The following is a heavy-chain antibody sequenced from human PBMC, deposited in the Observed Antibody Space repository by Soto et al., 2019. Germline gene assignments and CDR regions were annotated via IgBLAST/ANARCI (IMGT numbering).Heavy chain of an antibody. CDR2: ISWNSGSI. Sequence: GGSLRLSCAASGFTFDDYAMHWVRQAPGKGLEWVSGISWNSGSIGYADSVKGRFTISRDNAKNSLYLQMNSLRAEDTALYYCAKGQKDDYGDSGYFQHWGQGTLVTVSS. V-gene: IGHV3-9*01. J-gene: IGHJ1*01. CDR1: GFTFDDYA. D-gene: IGHD4-17*01. CDR3: AKGQKDDYGDSGYFQH.